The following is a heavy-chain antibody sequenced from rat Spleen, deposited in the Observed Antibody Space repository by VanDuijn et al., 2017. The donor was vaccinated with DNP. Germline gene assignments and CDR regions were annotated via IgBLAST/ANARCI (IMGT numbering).Heavy chain of an antibody. J-gene: IGHJ2*01. D-gene: IGHD1-4*01. CDR1: GFIFSNYW. CDR3: VGRPPPTRGPFDY. V-gene: IGHV5-7*01. Sequence: EVQLVESGGGPVQPGRSLKLSCVASGFIFSNYWMTWVRQAPKTSLEWVATISYDGSDTYYRDSMKGRFTISRDNAKSTLYLQMDSLRSEDTATYYCVGRPPPTRGPFDYWGQGVTVTVSS. CDR2: ISYDGSDT.